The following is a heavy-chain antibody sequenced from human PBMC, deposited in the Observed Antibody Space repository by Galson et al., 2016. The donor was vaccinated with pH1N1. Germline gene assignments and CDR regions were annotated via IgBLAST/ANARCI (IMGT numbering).Heavy chain of an antibody. CDR1: GFTFNEYG. V-gene: IGHV3-20*04. CDR3: VRKAYGDALDM. CDR2: ILWNGATR. D-gene: IGHD2-21*01. J-gene: IGHJ3*02. Sequence: SLRLSCAASGFTFNEYGMTWVRQAPGKGLEWVSGILWNGATREYADSVKGRFTISRDNEKKSLYLQMTSLRAEDTALYYCVRKAYGDALDMWGQGTMVTVSS.